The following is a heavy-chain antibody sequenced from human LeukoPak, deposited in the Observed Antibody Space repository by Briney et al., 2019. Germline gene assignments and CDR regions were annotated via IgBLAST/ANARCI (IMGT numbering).Heavy chain of an antibody. CDR1: GYTFTGYY. V-gene: IGHV1-2*02. CDR3: ARSLTTGYGMDV. J-gene: IGHJ6*02. CDR2: INPNSGGT. D-gene: IGHD3-3*01. Sequence: ASVKVSCKASGYTFTGYYMHWVRQAPGQGLEWMGWINPNSGGTNYAQKFQGRVTMTRDTSISTAYMELSRLRSDDTAVYYCARSLTTGYGMDVWGQGTTVTVSS.